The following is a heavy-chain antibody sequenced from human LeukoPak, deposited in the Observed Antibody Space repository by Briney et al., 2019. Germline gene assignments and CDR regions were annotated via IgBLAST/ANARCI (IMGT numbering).Heavy chain of an antibody. D-gene: IGHD3-16*01. CDR2: IYYSGST. CDR3: ARHPLYDYVWGSYAYYFDY. Sequence: SETLSLTCTVSGGSIGSSSYYWGWIRQPPGKGLEWIGSIYYSGSTYYNPSLKSRVTISVDTSKNQFSLKLSSVSAADTAVYYCARHPLYDYVWGSYAYYFDYWGQGTLVTVSS. J-gene: IGHJ4*02. CDR1: GGSIGSSSYY. V-gene: IGHV4-39*01.